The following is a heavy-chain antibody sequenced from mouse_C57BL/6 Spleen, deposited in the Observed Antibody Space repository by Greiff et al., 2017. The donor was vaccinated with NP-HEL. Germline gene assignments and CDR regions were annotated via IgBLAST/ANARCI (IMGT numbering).Heavy chain of an antibody. CDR1: GYTFTSYW. CDR3: AREGAYYGNYEGYFDV. Sequence: QVQLQQPGAELVRPGSSVKLSCKASGYTFTSYWMHWVKQRPIQGLEWIGNIDPSDSETHYNQKFKDKATLTVDKSSSTAYMQLSSLTSEDSAVYYCAREGAYYGNYEGYFDVWGTGTTVTVSS. J-gene: IGHJ1*03. V-gene: IGHV1-52*01. D-gene: IGHD2-10*01. CDR2: IDPSDSET.